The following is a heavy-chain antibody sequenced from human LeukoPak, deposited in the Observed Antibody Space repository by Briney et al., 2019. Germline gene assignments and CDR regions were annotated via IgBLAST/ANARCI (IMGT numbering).Heavy chain of an antibody. CDR1: GFTFSGFA. CDR3: ARAIRGYSYVLDY. CDR2: ISYHGRDK. Sequence: GGSLRLSCAGSGFTFSGFAMHWVRQAPGKGLEWVAAISYHGRDKYYADAVSGRFTISRDNSKNTLHLEMNSLRTDDTAVYYCARAIRGYSYVLDYWGQGTLVTVSS. V-gene: IGHV3-30*04. D-gene: IGHD5-18*01. J-gene: IGHJ4*02.